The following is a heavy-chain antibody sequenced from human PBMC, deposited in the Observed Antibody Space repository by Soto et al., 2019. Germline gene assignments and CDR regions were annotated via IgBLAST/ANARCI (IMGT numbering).Heavy chain of an antibody. Sequence: GGSLRLSCAASGFTVSSNYMSWVRQAPGKGLEWVSVIYSGGSTYYAASVKGRFTISRDNSNNTLYLQINSLRADDTAVYYCARVSSIAVGGTSAFDIWGQGTMVTGS. CDR3: ARVSSIAVGGTSAFDI. J-gene: IGHJ3*02. CDR2: IYSGGST. V-gene: IGHV3-53*01. CDR1: GFTVSSNY. D-gene: IGHD6-19*01.